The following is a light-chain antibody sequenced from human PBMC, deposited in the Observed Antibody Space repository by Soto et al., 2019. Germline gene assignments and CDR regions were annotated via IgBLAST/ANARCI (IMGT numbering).Light chain of an antibody. CDR2: EVS. V-gene: IGLV2-14*01. J-gene: IGLJ1*01. Sequence: QSALTQPASVSGSPGQSITISCTGTSRDVGAYNYVSWYQQHPGKPPKLMIFEVSGRPSGVSDRFSCSKSGNTASLTISGLQAEDEADYYCSSYANTAHVFGTGTKLTVL. CDR1: SRDVGAYNY. CDR3: SSYANTAHV.